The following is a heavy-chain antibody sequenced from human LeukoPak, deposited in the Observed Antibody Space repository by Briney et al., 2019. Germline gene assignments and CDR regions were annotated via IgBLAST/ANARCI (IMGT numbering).Heavy chain of an antibody. V-gene: IGHV3-30*02. CDR3: ARGRRLELLYYYYYMDV. Sequence: PGGSLRLSCVVSGFTFTSHGMHWIRQGPGKGLEWVAFIQHDGSNKYHADSVKGRFTISRDDSKNTLYLQMNSLRVEDTAVYYCARGRRLELLYYYYYMDVWGKGTTVTVSS. J-gene: IGHJ6*03. CDR2: IQHDGSNK. D-gene: IGHD1-7*01. CDR1: GFTFTSHG.